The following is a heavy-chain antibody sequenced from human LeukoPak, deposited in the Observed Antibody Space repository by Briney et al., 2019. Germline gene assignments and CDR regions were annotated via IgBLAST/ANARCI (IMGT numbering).Heavy chain of an antibody. CDR2: ISSSSGTI. J-gene: IGHJ4*02. CDR3: ARDYCGGNCYSVLAFDY. D-gene: IGHD2-21*02. V-gene: IGHV3-48*02. Sequence: GGSLRLSCAASGFTFSSYSMNWVRQAPGKGLEWVSYISSSSGTIYYAASVKGRFTISRDNAKNSLYLQMSSLRDEDTAVYYCARDYCGGNCYSVLAFDYWGQGTLVTVSS. CDR1: GFTFSSYS.